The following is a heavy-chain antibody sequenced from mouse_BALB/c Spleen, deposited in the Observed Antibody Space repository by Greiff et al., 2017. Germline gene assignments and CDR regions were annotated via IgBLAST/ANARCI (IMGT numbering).Heavy chain of an antibody. Sequence: EVKLMESGGGLVQPKGSLKLSCAASGFTFNTYAMNWVRQAPGKGLEWVARIRSKSNNYATYYADSVKDRFTISRDDSQSMLYLQMNNLKTEDTAMYYCVRLRQGFAYWGQGTLVTVSA. J-gene: IGHJ3*01. CDR2: IRSKSNNYAT. D-gene: IGHD2-4*01. CDR3: VRLRQGFAY. CDR1: GFTFNTYA. V-gene: IGHV10-1*02.